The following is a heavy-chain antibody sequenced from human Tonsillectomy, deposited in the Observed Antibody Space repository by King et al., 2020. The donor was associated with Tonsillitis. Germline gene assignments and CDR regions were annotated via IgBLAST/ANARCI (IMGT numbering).Heavy chain of an antibody. J-gene: IGHJ4*02. Sequence: VQLVESGGGLVQPGGSLRLSCAASGFPFTTYWMAWVRQAPGKGLEWVANIRQDGSDKYYVDSVKGRFTFSRDNAKNSLFLQMNSLRADDTAVYYCATFWSGYFDHCGQGTLVTVSS. CDR1: GFPFTTYW. D-gene: IGHD3-3*01. V-gene: IGHV3-7*01. CDR3: ATFWSGYFDH. CDR2: IRQDGSDK.